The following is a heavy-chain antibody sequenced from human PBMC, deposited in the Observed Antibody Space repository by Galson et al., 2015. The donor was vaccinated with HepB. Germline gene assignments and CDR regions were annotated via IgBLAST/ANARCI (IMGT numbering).Heavy chain of an antibody. CDR3: AVPHDPYYDVLTDLHGVDI. CDR1: GGTSSNYA. D-gene: IGHD3-9*01. CDR2: IIPLYGTT. Sequence: SVKVSCKASGGTSSNYAVTWARQAPGQALQWMGGIIPLYGTTNYAQAFQGRVSITADKSTSTVYMRLTSLTSDDTAMHYCAVPHDPYYDVLTDLHGVDIWGQGTSVTVSS. V-gene: IGHV1-69*06. J-gene: IGHJ6*02.